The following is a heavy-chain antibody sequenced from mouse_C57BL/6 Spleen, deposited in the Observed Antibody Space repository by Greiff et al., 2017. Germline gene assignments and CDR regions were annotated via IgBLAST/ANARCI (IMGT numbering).Heavy chain of an antibody. V-gene: IGHV1-15*01. CDR1: GYTFTDYE. Sequence: QVQLQQSGAELVRPGASVTLSCKASGYTFTDYEMHWVKQTPVHGLEWIGAIDPETGGTAYNQKFKGKAILTADKSSSTAYMELRSLTSEDSAVYYCTREVDIYYGNYRGMDYWGQGTSVTVSS. J-gene: IGHJ4*01. CDR2: IDPETGGT. D-gene: IGHD2-1*01. CDR3: TREVDIYYGNYRGMDY.